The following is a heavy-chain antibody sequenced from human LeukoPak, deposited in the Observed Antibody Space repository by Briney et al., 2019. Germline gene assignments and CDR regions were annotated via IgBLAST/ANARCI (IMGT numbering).Heavy chain of an antibody. J-gene: IGHJ3*02. D-gene: IGHD5-24*01. V-gene: IGHV4-59*08. CDR2: IYYSGST. CDR1: GGSISSYY. Sequence: SETLSLTCTVSGGSISSYYWSWIRQPPGEGLEWIRYIYYSGSTNYNPSLKSRVTISVDTSKNQFSLKLSSVTAADTAVYYCARPRRDGYNSGLDAFDIWGQGTMVTVSS. CDR3: ARPRRDGYNSGLDAFDI.